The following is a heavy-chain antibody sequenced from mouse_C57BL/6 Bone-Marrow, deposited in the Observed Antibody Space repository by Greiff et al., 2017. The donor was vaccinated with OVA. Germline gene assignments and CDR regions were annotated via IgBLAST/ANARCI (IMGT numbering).Heavy chain of an antibody. J-gene: IGHJ1*03. CDR3: ARYDYDADWYFDV. CDR1: GYTFTSYW. Sequence: VQLQQPGAELVRPGSSVKLSCKASGYTFTSYWMDWVKQRPGQGLEWIGNIYPSDSETHYNQKFKDKATLTVDKSSSTAYMKLSSLTSEDSAVYYCARYDYDADWYFDVWGTGTTVTVTS. V-gene: IGHV1-61*01. D-gene: IGHD2-4*01. CDR2: IYPSDSET.